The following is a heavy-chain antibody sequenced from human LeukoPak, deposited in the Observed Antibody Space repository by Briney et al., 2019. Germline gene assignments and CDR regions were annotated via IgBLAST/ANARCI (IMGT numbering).Heavy chain of an antibody. CDR1: CGSISSSSYY. CDR3: ARPSITIFGGNDPNDAFDI. D-gene: IGHD3-3*01. V-gene: IGHV4-39*01. CDR2: IYYSGST. Sequence: SETLSLTCTVSCGSISSSSYYWGWIRQPPGKGLGLIGSIYYSGSTYYNPSLKSRVTISVDTSKNQFSLKLSSVTAADTAVYYCARPSITIFGGNDPNDAFDIWGQGKMVTVSS. J-gene: IGHJ3*02.